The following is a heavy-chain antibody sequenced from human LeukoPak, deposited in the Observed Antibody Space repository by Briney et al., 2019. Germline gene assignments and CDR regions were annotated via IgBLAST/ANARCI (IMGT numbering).Heavy chain of an antibody. CDR1: GGSIRSGNYY. CDR2: MYTSGST. Sequence: SQTLSLTCAVSGGSIRSGNYYWSWIRQPAGKRLEWIAPMYTSGSTNYNPSLKSRVTISADTSKNQFSLKLTSVTAADTAVYYCAAMIGYFDYWGQGILVTVSS. J-gene: IGHJ4*02. V-gene: IGHV4-61*02. CDR3: AAMIGYFDY. D-gene: IGHD3-22*01.